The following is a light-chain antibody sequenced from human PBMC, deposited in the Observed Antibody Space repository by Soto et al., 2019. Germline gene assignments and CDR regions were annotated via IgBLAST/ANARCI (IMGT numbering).Light chain of an antibody. V-gene: IGKV3-11*01. Sequence: DIVLTQSPATLSLSPGERAXLSCRASQSVNIYLAWYQQKPGQAPRLLIYDASNRATGIPARFSGSGSGTDFTLTISSLEPEDIAVYYCQQRSNWRVTFGGGTKVDIK. CDR1: QSVNIY. CDR3: QQRSNWRVT. J-gene: IGKJ4*01. CDR2: DAS.